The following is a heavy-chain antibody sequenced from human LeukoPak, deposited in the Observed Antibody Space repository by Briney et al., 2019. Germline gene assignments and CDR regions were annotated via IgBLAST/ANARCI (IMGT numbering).Heavy chain of an antibody. J-gene: IGHJ2*01. Sequence: SETLSLTCAVYGGSFSGYYWSWIRQSPGKGLEWIGEVNQSGSTNYTPSLKIRVTISVDTSKNQFSLKLSSVTAADTAVYYCARNSVEVWYFDLWGRGTLVTVCS. D-gene: IGHD2-21*01. CDR3: ARNSVEVWYFDL. CDR2: VNQSGST. V-gene: IGHV4-34*01. CDR1: GGSFSGYY.